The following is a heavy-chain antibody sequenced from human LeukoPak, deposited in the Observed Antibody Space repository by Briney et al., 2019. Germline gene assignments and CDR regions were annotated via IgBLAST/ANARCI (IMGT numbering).Heavy chain of an antibody. D-gene: IGHD2-15*01. CDR1: GFTFSSYA. CDR3: AKDGRGSWPLDFDY. Sequence: PGGSLRLSCAASGFTFSSYAMSWVRQPPGKGLEWVSATSGGGGSTYYADSVKGRFTISRDNSKNTLYLQMNSLRAEDTAVYYCAKDGRGSWPLDFDYWGQGTLVTVSS. CDR2: TSGGGGST. V-gene: IGHV3-23*01. J-gene: IGHJ4*02.